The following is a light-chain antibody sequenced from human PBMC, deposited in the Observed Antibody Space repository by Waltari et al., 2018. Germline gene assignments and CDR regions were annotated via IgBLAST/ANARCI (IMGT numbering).Light chain of an antibody. Sequence: QSALTQPASVSGSPGQWTTISCYGTGSDISGCNYVSWYQQRPGKAPKLLIYGVSQRPSGVSDRFSGSKSGNRASLTISGLQAEDDSDYYCCSYTTTTTWVFGGGTKLTVL. CDR3: CSYTTTTTWV. V-gene: IGLV2-14*03. J-gene: IGLJ3*02. CDR2: GVS. CDR1: GSDISGCNY.